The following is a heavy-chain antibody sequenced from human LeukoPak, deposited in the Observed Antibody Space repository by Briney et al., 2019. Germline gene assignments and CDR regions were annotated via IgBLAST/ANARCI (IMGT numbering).Heavy chain of an antibody. V-gene: IGHV4-39*07. CDR2: INHSGST. CDR3: ARRHSSSWYVGPRNNNWFDP. J-gene: IGHJ5*02. D-gene: IGHD6-13*01. CDR1: GGSISSSSYY. Sequence: ASETLSLTCTVSGGSISSSSYYWGWIRQPPGKGLEWIGEINHSGSTNYNPSLKSRVTISVDTSKNQFSLKLSSVTAADTAVYYCARRHSSSWYVGPRNNNWFDPWGQGTLVTVSS.